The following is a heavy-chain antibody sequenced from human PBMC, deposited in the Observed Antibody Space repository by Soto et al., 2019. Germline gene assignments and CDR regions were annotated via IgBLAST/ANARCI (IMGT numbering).Heavy chain of an antibody. CDR1: GYSFAGYW. V-gene: IGHV5-10-1*01. J-gene: IGHJ4*02. CDR2: IDPSDSQT. Sequence: PGEALKISWKGSGYSFAGYWITWVRQKPGKGLELMVRIDPSDSQTYYRPSFRGHVTISATKSINTVFLQRSSLRASDTAMYYCARQIYDSDTGPNCQYYFNXWGQGTPVTLSX. CDR3: ARQIYDSDTGPNCQYYFNX. D-gene: IGHD3-22*01.